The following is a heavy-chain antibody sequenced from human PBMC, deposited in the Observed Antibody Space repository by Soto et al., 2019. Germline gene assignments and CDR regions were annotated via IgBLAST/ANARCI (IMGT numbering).Heavy chain of an antibody. Sequence: QLQLQESGPGLVKPSETLSLTCTVSGGSISRSPYYWGWIRQPPGTGLEWIGSIFHSGSTYYNPSRKSRVTISVDTSNNKFSLKLSSVTAADTAVYYCTRLNDYVEFFQHWGQGTLVTVSS. CDR3: TRLNDYVEFFQH. J-gene: IGHJ1*01. CDR1: GGSISRSPYY. CDR2: IFHSGST. V-gene: IGHV4-39*01. D-gene: IGHD4-17*01.